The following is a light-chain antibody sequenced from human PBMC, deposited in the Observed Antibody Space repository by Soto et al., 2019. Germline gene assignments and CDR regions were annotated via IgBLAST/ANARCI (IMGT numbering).Light chain of an antibody. Sequence: EIVLTQSPGTLSLSPGETATLSCRASQSVNSLYLAWYQQKPGQAPRLLIYGASSRATGIPDRFSGGGSGTDFTLTISRLEPEDFAVYYCQWYSGSQTFGGGTKVEIK. CDR2: GAS. CDR1: QSVNSLY. J-gene: IGKJ4*01. CDR3: QWYSGSQT. V-gene: IGKV3-20*01.